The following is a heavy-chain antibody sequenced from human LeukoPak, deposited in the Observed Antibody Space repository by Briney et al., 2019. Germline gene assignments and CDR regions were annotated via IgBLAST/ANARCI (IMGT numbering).Heavy chain of an antibody. Sequence: SETLSLTCAVSGASLSSGGYYWSWIRPHPGKGLEWIGYIYYSGSTYYNPSLRSRVTISVDTSKNQFSLKLSSVTAADTAVYYCTRDYMAAAGTVEAFDIWGQGTMVTVSA. CDR2: IYYSGST. D-gene: IGHD6-13*01. J-gene: IGHJ3*02. V-gene: IGHV4-31*11. CDR3: TRDYMAAAGTVEAFDI. CDR1: GASLSSGGYY.